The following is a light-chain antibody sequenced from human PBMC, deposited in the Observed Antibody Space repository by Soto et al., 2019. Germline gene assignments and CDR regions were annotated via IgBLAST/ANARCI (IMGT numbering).Light chain of an antibody. CDR3: ISYTTRSTHVV. J-gene: IGLJ2*01. CDR1: SSDVGSYNY. V-gene: IGLV2-14*01. CDR2: DVS. Sequence: QSALTQPASVSGSPGQSITISCTGTSSDVGSYNYVSWYQQYPGKAPKLMIYDVSNRPSGVSYRFSGSKSGNTASLTISGLQDEDEADYYCISYTTRSTHVVFGGGTKLNVL.